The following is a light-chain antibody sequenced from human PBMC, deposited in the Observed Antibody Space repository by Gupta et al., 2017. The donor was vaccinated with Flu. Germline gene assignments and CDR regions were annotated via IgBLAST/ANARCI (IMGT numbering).Light chain of an antibody. J-gene: IGKJ1*01. Sequence: DVQMTQSPSTLSASVGDRVTISCRASETFSSWVAWYQHKPGKVPRLLIYKTSILESGVPSRFSGSGSGTDFTLTISSLQPDDFGTYYCQQYNSFLWTFGQGTKVDIK. CDR1: ETFSSW. V-gene: IGKV1-5*03. CDR3: QQYNSFLWT. CDR2: KTS.